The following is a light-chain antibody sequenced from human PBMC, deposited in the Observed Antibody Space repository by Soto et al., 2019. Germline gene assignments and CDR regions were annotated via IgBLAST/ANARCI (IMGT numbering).Light chain of an antibody. J-gene: IGLJ1*01. CDR3: SSYTSATTYV. Sequence: QYVLTQPASVSGSPGQSITISCTGTSSDVGAYNYDSWYQQYPGEAPKVIIYDVSHRPAGVSNRFSGSKSGNTASLTISGLQTQDEADYYCSSYTSATTYVFGTGTKVTV. V-gene: IGLV2-14*01. CDR2: DVS. CDR1: SSDVGAYNY.